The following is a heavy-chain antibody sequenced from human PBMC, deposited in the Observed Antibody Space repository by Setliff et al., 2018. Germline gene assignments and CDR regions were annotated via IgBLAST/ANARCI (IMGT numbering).Heavy chain of an antibody. CDR3: ARGKGSWVLLRWFDP. CDR1: GGSFSGYY. D-gene: IGHD3-10*01. J-gene: IGHJ5*02. CDR2: INHSGST. Sequence: SETLSLTCAVYGGSFSGYYWTWIRQPPGKGLEWIGEINHSGSTNYNLSLKSRVTISVDTSKNQFSLKLSSVTAADTAVYYCARGKGSWVLLRWFDPWGQGTLVTVSS. V-gene: IGHV4-34*01.